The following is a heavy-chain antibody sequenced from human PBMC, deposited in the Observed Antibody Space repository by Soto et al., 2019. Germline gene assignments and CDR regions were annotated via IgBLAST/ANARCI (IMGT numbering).Heavy chain of an antibody. Sequence: QVQLVQSGAEVKKPGASVKVSCKASGYTFTSYGISWVRQAPGQGLEWMGWISAYNGNTNYAQKLQGRVTRTTDTSTSTAYMKLSSPSSDDTAVYYCAGGWFGAPTDYWGQVTLVTVSS. V-gene: IGHV1-18*01. CDR2: ISAYNGNT. CDR3: AGGWFGAPTDY. J-gene: IGHJ4*02. D-gene: IGHD3-10*01. CDR1: GYTFTSYG.